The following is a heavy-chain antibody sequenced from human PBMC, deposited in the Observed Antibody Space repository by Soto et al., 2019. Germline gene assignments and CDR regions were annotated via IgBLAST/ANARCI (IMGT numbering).Heavy chain of an antibody. D-gene: IGHD5-18*01. Sequence: EAQLVESGGGLVQPGGSLKLSCAASGLTFSDSAVHWVRQAPGKGLEWVGRVRSKANSYATAHAASVKGRFTISRDDSKSTTYLQMNSLTTEDTAVYYCTRRGDTALANFDYWGQGILVTVSS. CDR3: TRRGDTALANFDY. V-gene: IGHV3-73*01. J-gene: IGHJ4*02. CDR1: GLTFSDSA. CDR2: VRSKANSYAT.